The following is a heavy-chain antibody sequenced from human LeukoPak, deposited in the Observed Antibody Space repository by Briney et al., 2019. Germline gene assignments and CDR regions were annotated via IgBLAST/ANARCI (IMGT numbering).Heavy chain of an antibody. CDR1: GGSISSYY. Sequence: PSETLSLTCTVSGGSISSYYWSWIRQPPGKRLEWIGYIYYSGNTNYNPSLKSRVTISVDTSKNQFSLKLSSVTAADTAVYYCARHVFSAYCGGDCYSGAFDIWGQGTMVTVSS. V-gene: IGHV4-59*08. CDR2: IYYSGNT. J-gene: IGHJ3*02. D-gene: IGHD2-21*02. CDR3: ARHVFSAYCGGDCYSGAFDI.